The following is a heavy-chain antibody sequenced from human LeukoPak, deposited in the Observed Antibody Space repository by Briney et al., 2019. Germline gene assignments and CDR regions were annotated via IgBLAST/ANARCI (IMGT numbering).Heavy chain of an antibody. D-gene: IGHD3-3*01. V-gene: IGHV3-66*04. CDR1: GFTVSNNY. J-gene: IGHJ6*02. CDR2: IYSGNRT. CDR3: ARLTSGNGLDV. Sequence: GGSLRLSCAASGFTVSNNYMTSVRQAPGKGLEWVSVIYSGNRTKYADSVKGRFIISRDNSKNTLLFQMNSLRAEDTVVYYCARLTSGNGLDVWGQGTTVTVS.